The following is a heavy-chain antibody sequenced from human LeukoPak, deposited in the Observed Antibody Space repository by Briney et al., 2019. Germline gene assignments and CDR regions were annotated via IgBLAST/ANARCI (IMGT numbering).Heavy chain of an antibody. V-gene: IGHV4-4*08. Sequence: ADTLSLMRSLSCHSISYYYWTWTRHPPGEGLEWIGYVFSSGGNNYNPSLKSRVTMSIYKSKNQLSRELRCVTVGEMVVYFCVRERSGRSYCEYSGEGALVTASS. D-gene: IGHD3-10*01. CDR1: CHSISYYY. CDR2: VFSSGGN. J-gene: IGHJ4*02. CDR3: VRERSGRSYCEY.